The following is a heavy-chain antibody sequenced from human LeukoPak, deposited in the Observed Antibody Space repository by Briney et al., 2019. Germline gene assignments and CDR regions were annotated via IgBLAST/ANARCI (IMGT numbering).Heavy chain of an antibody. D-gene: IGHD5-12*01. CDR2: INTNTGNP. CDR1: GYTFISYV. CDR3: ARDSRQVATIASRGFDP. Sequence: ASVKVSCKASGYTFISYVMTWVRQAPGQGLEWMGWINTNTGNPTYAQGFTGRFVFSLDTSVSTAYLQISSLKAEDTAVYYCARDSRQVATIASRGFDPWGQGTLVTVSS. J-gene: IGHJ5*02. V-gene: IGHV7-4-1*02.